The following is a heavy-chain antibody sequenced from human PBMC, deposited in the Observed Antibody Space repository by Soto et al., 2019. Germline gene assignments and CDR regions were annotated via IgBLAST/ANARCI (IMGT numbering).Heavy chain of an antibody. CDR1: GVTFSGNG. CDR2: ISNGGGHDT. V-gene: IGHV3-48*04. Sequence: EVHLVESGGGLVQPGGSLRLSCAASGVTFSGNGMNWVRQAPGKGLEWVSFISNGGGHDTDSADSVKGRFTISRDDAKNSLYLQMNSLRAEATALYYCARDLGIYVSEARQHIPPLDSWGRGTLVTVSS. D-gene: IGHD3-10*02. CDR3: ARDLGIYVSEARQHIPPLDS. J-gene: IGHJ4*02.